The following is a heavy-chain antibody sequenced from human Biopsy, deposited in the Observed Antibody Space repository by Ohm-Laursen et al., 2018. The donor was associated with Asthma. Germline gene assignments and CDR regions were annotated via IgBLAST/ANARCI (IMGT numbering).Heavy chain of an antibody. CDR2: ISVYNGNT. D-gene: IGHD3-10*01. Sequence: ASVKVSCKPSGYTFNSAGITWVRQAPGQGLEWMGWISVYNGNTKVAQKLQDIVTMITDTSTSTAYMELRSLRSDDTAVYFCARAVDYSHYYGIDVWGQGTTVTVS. CDR1: GYTFNSAG. V-gene: IGHV1-18*01. J-gene: IGHJ6*02. CDR3: ARAVDYSHYYGIDV.